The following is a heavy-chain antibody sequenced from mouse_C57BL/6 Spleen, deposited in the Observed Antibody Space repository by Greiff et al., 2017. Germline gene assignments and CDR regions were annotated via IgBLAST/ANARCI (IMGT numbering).Heavy chain of an antibody. CDR3: ARELGILDY. CDR1: GYSFTGYY. D-gene: IGHD4-1*01. J-gene: IGHJ2*01. Sequence: EVQLQESGPELVKPGASVKISCKASGYSFTGYYMNWVKQSPEKSLEWIGEINPSTGGTTYNQKFKAKATLTVDKSSSTAYMHLKSLTSEDSAVYYCARELGILDYWGQGTTLTVSS. V-gene: IGHV1-42*01. CDR2: INPSTGGT.